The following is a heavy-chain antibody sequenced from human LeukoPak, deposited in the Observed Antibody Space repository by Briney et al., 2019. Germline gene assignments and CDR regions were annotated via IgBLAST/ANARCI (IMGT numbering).Heavy chain of an antibody. CDR3: ARGRGSLDY. V-gene: IGHV4-34*01. Sequence: SETLSLTCAVYGGSFSGYYWSWIRQPPGKGLEWIGEINHSGSTNYNPSLKSRVTISVDTSKNQFSLKLSSVTAADTAVYYCARGRGSLDYWGQGTLVTVSS. CDR1: GGSFSGYY. J-gene: IGHJ4*02. CDR2: INHSGST. D-gene: IGHD1-26*01.